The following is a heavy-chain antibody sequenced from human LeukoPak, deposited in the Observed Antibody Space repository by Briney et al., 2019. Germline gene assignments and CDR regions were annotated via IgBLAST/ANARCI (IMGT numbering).Heavy chain of an antibody. V-gene: IGHV3-9*01. D-gene: IGHD3-10*01. J-gene: IGHJ6*02. Sequence: GRSLRLSCAASGFTFDDYAMHWVRQAPGKGLEWVSGISWNSGSIGYADSVKGRFTISRDNAKTSLYLQMNSLRAEDTALYYCARQGKWFGELFGVFGMDVWGQGTTVTVSS. CDR1: GFTFDDYA. CDR3: ARQGKWFGELFGVFGMDV. CDR2: ISWNSGSI.